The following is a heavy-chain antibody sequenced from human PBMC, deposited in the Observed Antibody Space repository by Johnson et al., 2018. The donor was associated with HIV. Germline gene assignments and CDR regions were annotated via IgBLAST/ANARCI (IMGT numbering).Heavy chain of an antibody. Sequence: QVHLVDSGGGLVQPGGSLRLSCAASGFTFSSYGMHWVRQAPGKGLEWVAVISYDGSNKYYADSVKGRFTISRDNSKNTLYLQMNSLRAEDTAVYYCAREGSVGATIFTMFDAFQIWGQGTTVTVSS. D-gene: IGHD1-26*01. J-gene: IGHJ3*02. CDR3: AREGSVGATIFTMFDAFQI. CDR1: GFTFSSYG. CDR2: ISYDGSNK. V-gene: IGHV3-30*03.